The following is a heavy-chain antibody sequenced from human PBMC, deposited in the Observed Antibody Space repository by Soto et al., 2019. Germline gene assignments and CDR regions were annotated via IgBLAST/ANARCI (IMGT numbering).Heavy chain of an antibody. D-gene: IGHD3-9*01. CDR1: GFTFSAYG. CDR2: ISYDGINK. V-gene: IGHV3-30*03. CDR3: ATIFRCFDCLLGQP. J-gene: IGHJ5*02. Sequence: QVQLVESGGGVVQPGRSLRLSCAASGFTFSAYGMHWVRQAPGKGLEWVAVISYDGINKYYADSVKGRFTISRDNSKNTLSLQMTSLRTEDTAVYYCATIFRCFDCLLGQPWGQGTLVTVSS.